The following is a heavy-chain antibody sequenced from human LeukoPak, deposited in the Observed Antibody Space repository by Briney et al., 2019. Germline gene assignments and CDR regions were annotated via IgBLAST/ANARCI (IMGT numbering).Heavy chain of an antibody. D-gene: IGHD5-18*01. CDR2: INWNGGST. V-gene: IGHV3-20*04. Sequence: GGSLRLSCAASGFTFDDYGMSWVRQAPGKGLEWVSCINWNGGSTGYADSVKGRFTISRDNAKNSLYLQMNSLRAEDTALYYCARASRSYGYGDFDYWGQGTLVTVSS. J-gene: IGHJ4*02. CDR1: GFTFDDYG. CDR3: ARASRSYGYGDFDY.